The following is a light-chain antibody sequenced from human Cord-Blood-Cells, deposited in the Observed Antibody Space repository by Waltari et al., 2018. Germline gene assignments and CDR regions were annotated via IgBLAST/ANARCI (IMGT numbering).Light chain of an antibody. Sequence: QSALTQPASVSGSPGQSITISCTGTSSHVGCYHLVSWYQPHPGKAPKLMLYEGSKRPSGVSNRFSGSKSGNTASLTISGLQAEDEADYYCCSYAGSSTSVFGGGTKLTVL. CDR2: EGS. CDR1: SSHVGCYHL. CDR3: CSYAGSSTSV. J-gene: IGLJ3*02. V-gene: IGLV2-23*01.